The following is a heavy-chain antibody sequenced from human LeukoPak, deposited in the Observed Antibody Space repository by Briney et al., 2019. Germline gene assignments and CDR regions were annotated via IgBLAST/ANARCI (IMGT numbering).Heavy chain of an antibody. Sequence: GGSLRLSCAASGFTVSSNYMSWVRQAPGKGLEWVSVIYSGGSTYYADSVKGRFTISRDNSKNTLYLQMNSLRAEDTAVYYCARDWGVVAPLDYWGQGTLVTVSS. J-gene: IGHJ4*02. CDR3: ARDWGVVAPLDY. CDR2: IYSGGST. D-gene: IGHD2-2*01. CDR1: GFTVSSNY. V-gene: IGHV3-66*01.